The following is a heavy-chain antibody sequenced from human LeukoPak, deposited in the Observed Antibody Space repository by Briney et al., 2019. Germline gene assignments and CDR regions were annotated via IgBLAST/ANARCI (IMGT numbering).Heavy chain of an antibody. D-gene: IGHD3-3*01. Sequence: GSLRLSCATSGFTFSRYAMHWVRQAPGKGLEWVALISYDANIGSNKYYADSVKGRFTISRDNSKNTLYLQMNSLRAEDTAVYYCARDGGYDSWSGYYQDYWGQGTLVTVSS. J-gene: IGHJ4*02. CDR2: ISYDANIGSNK. CDR3: ARDGGYDSWSGYYQDY. V-gene: IGHV3-30-3*01. CDR1: GFTFSRYA.